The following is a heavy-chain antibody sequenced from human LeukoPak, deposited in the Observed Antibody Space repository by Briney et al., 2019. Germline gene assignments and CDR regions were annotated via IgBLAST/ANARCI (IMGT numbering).Heavy chain of an antibody. CDR3: AREGAMVRGVRGVYGMDV. D-gene: IGHD3-10*01. V-gene: IGHV3-7*01. CDR2: IKTDGSEK. CDR1: GFTFSNYW. Sequence: GGSLRLSCEGSGFTFSNYWMGWVRQAPGKGLQWVANIKTDGSEKYYVDSVKGRFTISRDNAKNSLYLQMNSLRAEDTAVYYCAREGAMVRGVRGVYGMDVWGQGTTVTVSS. J-gene: IGHJ6*02.